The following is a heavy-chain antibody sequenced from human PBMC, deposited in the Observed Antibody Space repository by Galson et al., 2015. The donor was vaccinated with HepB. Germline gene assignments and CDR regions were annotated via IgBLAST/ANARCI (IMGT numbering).Heavy chain of an antibody. D-gene: IGHD5-12*01. J-gene: IGHJ1*01. CDR2: ISGDGSST. Sequence: SLRLSCAASGFTFTRYWMHWFRQPPGKGLVWVSRISGDGSSTSYVDSVKGRFTISRDNAKNTLYLQMNSLRAEDTAVYYCARYDYLGTEKYFQHWGQGTLVSVSS. CDR3: ARYDYLGTEKYFQH. V-gene: IGHV3-74*01. CDR1: GFTFTRYW.